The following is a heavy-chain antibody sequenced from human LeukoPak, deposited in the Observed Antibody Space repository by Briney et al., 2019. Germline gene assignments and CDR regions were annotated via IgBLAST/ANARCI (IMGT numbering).Heavy chain of an antibody. Sequence: GGSLRLSCAASGFTFSSYAMSWVRQAPGKGLEWISYITGSGNIIYYADSVKGRFTISRDNAKNSLFLQMNSLRAEDTAVYYCARRLDYWGPGTLVTVSS. CDR1: GFTFSSYA. J-gene: IGHJ4*02. CDR3: ARRLDY. CDR2: ITGSGNII. V-gene: IGHV3-48*01.